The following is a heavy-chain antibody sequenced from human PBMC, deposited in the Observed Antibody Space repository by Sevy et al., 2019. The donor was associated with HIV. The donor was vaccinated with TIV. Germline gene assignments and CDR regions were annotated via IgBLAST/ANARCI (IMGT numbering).Heavy chain of an antibody. D-gene: IGHD3-10*01. CDR3: ARWADYYGSGSYAGGYYYYGMDV. Sequence: ASVKVSCKASGYTFTSYDINWVRHATGQGLEWMGWMNPNSGNTGYAQKFQGRVTMTMNTSISTAYMELSSLRSEDTAVYYCARWADYYGSGSYAGGYYYYGMDVWGQGTTVTVSS. J-gene: IGHJ6*02. CDR1: GYTFTSYD. V-gene: IGHV1-8*01. CDR2: MNPNSGNT.